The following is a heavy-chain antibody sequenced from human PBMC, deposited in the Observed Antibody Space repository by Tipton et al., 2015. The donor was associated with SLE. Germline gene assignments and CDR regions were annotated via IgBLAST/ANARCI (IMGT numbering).Heavy chain of an antibody. Sequence: SLRLSCAASGFTFSSYAMHWVRQAPGKGLEWVAVISYDGSNKYYADSVKGRFTISRDNSKNTLYLQMNSLRAADTAVYYCARGSLPGRDGYNFRYWGQGTLVTVSS. J-gene: IGHJ4*02. CDR3: ARGSLPGRDGYNFRY. D-gene: IGHD5-24*01. CDR1: GFTFSSYA. CDR2: ISYDGSNK. V-gene: IGHV3-30-3*01.